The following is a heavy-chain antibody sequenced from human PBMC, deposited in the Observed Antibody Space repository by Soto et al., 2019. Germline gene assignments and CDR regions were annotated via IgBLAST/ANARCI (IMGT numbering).Heavy chain of an antibody. CDR1: GGSISSGGYS. CDR3: AIDDSSDSRGFQH. V-gene: IGHV4-31*03. Sequence: QVQLQESGPGLVKPSQTLSLTCTVSGGSISSGGYSWSWIRPHPGKGLGWIGYIYYSGSTYYNPSRKSRVTISVDASKNQFSLKLSSVTAADTAVYYCAIDDSSDSRGFQHWGQGTLVTVSS. D-gene: IGHD3-22*01. J-gene: IGHJ1*01. CDR2: IYYSGST.